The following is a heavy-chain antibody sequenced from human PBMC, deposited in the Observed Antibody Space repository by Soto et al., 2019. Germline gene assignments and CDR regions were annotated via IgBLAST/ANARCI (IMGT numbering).Heavy chain of an antibody. J-gene: IGHJ5*02. Sequence: PSETLSLTCTVSGGSISSGGYYWSWIRQHPGKGLEWIGYIYYSGSTYYNPSLKSRVTIPVDTSKNQFSLKLSSVTAADTAVYYCARASMVRGSVWFDPWGQGTLVTVSS. CDR1: GGSISSGGYY. CDR2: IYYSGST. D-gene: IGHD3-10*01. CDR3: ARASMVRGSVWFDP. V-gene: IGHV4-31*03.